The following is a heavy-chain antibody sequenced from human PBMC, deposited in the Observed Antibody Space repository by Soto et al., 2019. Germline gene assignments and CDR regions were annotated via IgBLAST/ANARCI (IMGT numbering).Heavy chain of an antibody. CDR3: ARGITIFGVVIETNYNWFDP. V-gene: IGHV4-31*03. CDR1: GGSISSGGYY. J-gene: IGHJ5*02. D-gene: IGHD3-3*01. CDR2: IYYSGST. Sequence: LSLTCTVSGGSISSGGYYWSWIRQHPGKVLEWIGYIYYSGSTYYNPSLKSRVTISVDTSKNQFSLKLSSVTAADTAVYYCARGITIFGVVIETNYNWFDPWGQGTLVTVSS.